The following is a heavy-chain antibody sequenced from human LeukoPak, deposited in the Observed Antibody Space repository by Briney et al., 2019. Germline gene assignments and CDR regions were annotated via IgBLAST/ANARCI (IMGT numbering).Heavy chain of an antibody. CDR1: GGTFSSYA. V-gene: IGHV1-69*06. CDR2: IIPIFGTA. D-gene: IGHD2-2*01. Sequence: SVKVSCKASGGTFSSYAISWVRQAPGQGLEWMGGIIPIFGTANYAQKFQGRVTMTEDTSTDTAYMELSSLRSEDTAVYYCASGYCSSTSCLSGFDPWGQGTLVTVSS. J-gene: IGHJ5*02. CDR3: ASGYCSSTSCLSGFDP.